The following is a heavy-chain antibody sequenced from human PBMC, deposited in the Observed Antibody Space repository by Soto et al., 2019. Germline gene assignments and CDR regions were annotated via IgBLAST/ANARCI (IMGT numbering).Heavy chain of an antibody. CDR3: AREGLVLVPTTVNSDYYYYAMDV. D-gene: IGHD2-2*01. CDR2: IIPRSATS. V-gene: IGHV1-69*13. J-gene: IGHJ6*02. Sequence: ASVKVSCKASGGTLSDYAFSWVRQAPGQGLEWMGGIIPRSATSNYAQKFQGRVTITADESTNTAYMELSSLRSEDTAVYYCAREGLVLVPTTVNSDYYYYAMDVWGQGTTVTVSS. CDR1: GGTLSDYA.